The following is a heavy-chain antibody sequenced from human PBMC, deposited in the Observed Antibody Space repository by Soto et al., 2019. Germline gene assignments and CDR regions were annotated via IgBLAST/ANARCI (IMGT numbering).Heavy chain of an antibody. Sequence: EVQLVESGGGLVQPGRSLRLSCAASGFTFDDYAMHWVRQAPGKGLEWVSGISWNSGSIGYADSVKGRFTISRDNAKNSLYLQMNSLRAEDTALYYCAKWVGGGVGATTTYYGMDVWGQGTTVTVSS. CDR3: AKWVGGGVGATTTYYGMDV. D-gene: IGHD1-26*01. J-gene: IGHJ6*02. CDR2: ISWNSGSI. V-gene: IGHV3-9*01. CDR1: GFTFDDYA.